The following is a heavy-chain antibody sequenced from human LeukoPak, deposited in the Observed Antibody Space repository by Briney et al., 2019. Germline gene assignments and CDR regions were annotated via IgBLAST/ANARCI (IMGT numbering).Heavy chain of an antibody. J-gene: IGHJ4*02. CDR1: GYSFTSYW. D-gene: IGHD3-16*01. V-gene: IGHV5-51*01. Sequence: GESLKISCKGSGYSFTSYWIGWVRQMPGKGLEWMGIIYPGDSETRYSPSFQGQVTISADKSISTAYLQWSSLEASDTAMYYCARRRGDDYVWGSYGELDYWVQGTLVTVSS. CDR2: IYPGDSET. CDR3: ARRRGDDYVWGSYGELDY.